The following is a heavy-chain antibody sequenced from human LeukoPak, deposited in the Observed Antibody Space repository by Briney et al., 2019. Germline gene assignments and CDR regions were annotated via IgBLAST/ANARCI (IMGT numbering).Heavy chain of an antibody. V-gene: IGHV3-33*08. CDR2: IWYDGSNE. J-gene: IGHJ4*02. Sequence: PGGSLRLSCAASGFTFSSYGMHWVRQAPGKGLEWVAVIWYDGSNEFYADSVKGRFTISRDNSKNTLYLQMNSLRAEDTAVYYCARDWSSSCFDYWGQGTLVTVSS. CDR1: GFTFSSYG. CDR3: ARDWSSSCFDY. D-gene: IGHD6-13*01.